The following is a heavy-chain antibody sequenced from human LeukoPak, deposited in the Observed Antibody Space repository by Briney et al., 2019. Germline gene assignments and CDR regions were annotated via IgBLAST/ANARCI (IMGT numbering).Heavy chain of an antibody. CDR2: IYYSGST. D-gene: IGHD2-2*01. CDR1: GGSISSSSYY. CDR3: ARRKGCSSTSCSYNWFDP. Sequence: SETLSLTCTVSGGSISSSSYYWGWIRQPPGKGLEWIGSIYYSGSTNYNPSLKSRVTISVDTSKNQFSLKLSSVTAADTAVYYCARRKGCSSTSCSYNWFDPWGQGTLVTVSS. J-gene: IGHJ5*02. V-gene: IGHV4-39*07.